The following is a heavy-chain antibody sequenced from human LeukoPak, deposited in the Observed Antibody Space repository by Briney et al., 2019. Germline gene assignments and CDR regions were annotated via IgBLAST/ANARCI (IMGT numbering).Heavy chain of an antibody. J-gene: IGHJ4*02. Sequence: ASVKVSCKASGYTFTGYYMHWVRQAPGQGLEWMGWINPNSGGTNYAQKFRGRVTMTRDTSISTAYMELSRLRSDDTAVYYCARDLPISDFWSGYPSYFDYWGQGTLVTVSS. D-gene: IGHD3-3*01. CDR1: GYTFTGYY. CDR3: ARDLPISDFWSGYPSYFDY. CDR2: INPNSGGT. V-gene: IGHV1-2*02.